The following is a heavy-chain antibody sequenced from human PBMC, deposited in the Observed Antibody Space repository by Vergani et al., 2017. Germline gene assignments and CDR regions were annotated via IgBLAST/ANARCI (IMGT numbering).Heavy chain of an antibody. V-gene: IGHV1-69*01. Sequence: QVQLVQSGAEVKKPGSSVKVSCKASGGTFSSYAISWVRQAPGQGLEWMGGIIPIFGTANYAQKFQGRVTITADESTSTAYMELSSLRSEDTAVYYCARAYYYDSSGKGLGGHYFDYWGQGTLVTVAS. J-gene: IGHJ4*02. D-gene: IGHD3-22*01. CDR3: ARAYYYDSSGKGLGGHYFDY. CDR1: GGTFSSYA. CDR2: IIPIFGTA.